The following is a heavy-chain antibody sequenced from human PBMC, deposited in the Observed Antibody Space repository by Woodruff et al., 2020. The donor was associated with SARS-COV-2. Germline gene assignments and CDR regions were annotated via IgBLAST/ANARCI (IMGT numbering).Heavy chain of an antibody. V-gene: IGHV3-30-3*01. Sequence: GLEWVAVISYDGSNKYYADSVKGRFTISRDNSKNTLYLQMNSLRAEDTAVYYCARASSSWSPLDDWGQGTLVTVS. CDR2: ISYDGSNK. CDR3: ARASSSWSPLDD. J-gene: IGHJ4*02. D-gene: IGHD6-13*01.